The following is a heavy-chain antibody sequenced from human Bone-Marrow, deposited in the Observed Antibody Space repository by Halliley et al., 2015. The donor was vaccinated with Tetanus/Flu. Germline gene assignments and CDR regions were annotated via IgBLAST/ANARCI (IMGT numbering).Heavy chain of an antibody. D-gene: IGHD2-8*01. Sequence: TLSLTCAVSGGSISGSNWWSWVRQPPEKGLEWIGEIYHTGTTNFNPSLKSRVTISVDKSKNQFSLKLSSLTAADTAMYYCATVSFSSYGRFDYWGQGTLVTVSS. J-gene: IGHJ4*02. V-gene: IGHV4-4*02. CDR3: ATVSFSSYGRFDY. CDR1: GGSISGSNW. CDR2: IYHTGTT.